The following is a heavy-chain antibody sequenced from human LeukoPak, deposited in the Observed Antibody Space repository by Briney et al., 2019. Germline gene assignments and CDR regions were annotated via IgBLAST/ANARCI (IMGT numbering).Heavy chain of an antibody. Sequence: GGSLRLSCAASGFTFRSYAMSWVRQAPGKGLEWDSAINGRGDNTYYADSVKGRFTISRDNSKSTLFLQMNSLRAEDTAIYYCAKDRVSPGFNLFDPWGQGTLVTVSS. J-gene: IGHJ5*02. CDR3: AKDRVSPGFNLFDP. CDR1: GFTFRSYA. D-gene: IGHD2/OR15-2a*01. CDR2: INGRGDNT. V-gene: IGHV3-23*01.